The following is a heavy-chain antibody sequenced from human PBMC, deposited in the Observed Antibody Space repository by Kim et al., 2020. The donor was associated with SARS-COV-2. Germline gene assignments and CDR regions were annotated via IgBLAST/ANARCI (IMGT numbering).Heavy chain of an antibody. D-gene: IGHD2-2*01. Sequence: GGSLRLSCAASEFIFSSYWMSWVRQAPGKGLEWVATIRQDGSERHYVDSVKGRFTISRDNAKNSLYLQMSSLRVEDTAIYYCVRGCGSSACPYWLDTWGQGTLVIVSS. CDR3: VRGCGSSACPYWLDT. CDR2: IRQDGSER. CDR1: EFIFSSYW. V-gene: IGHV3-7*03. J-gene: IGHJ5*02.